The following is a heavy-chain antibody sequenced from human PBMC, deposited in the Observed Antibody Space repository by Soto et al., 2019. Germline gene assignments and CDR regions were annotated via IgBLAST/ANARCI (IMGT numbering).Heavy chain of an antibody. CDR1: GFTFSTFA. J-gene: IGHJ4*02. Sequence: GGSLRLSCAASGFTFSTFAMNWVRQAPGKGLEWVSAISGPGGSSYYADSVKGRFTISRDNSENALYLQMNSLRVEDTAVYYCAKDYSLGFSNGWYSGVLDYWGQGALVTAPQ. CDR2: ISGPGGSS. D-gene: IGHD6-13*01. V-gene: IGHV3-23*01. CDR3: AKDYSLGFSNGWYSGVLDY.